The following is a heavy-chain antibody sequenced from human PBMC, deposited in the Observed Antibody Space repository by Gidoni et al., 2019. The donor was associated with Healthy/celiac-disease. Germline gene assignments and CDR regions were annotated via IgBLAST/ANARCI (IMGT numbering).Heavy chain of an antibody. D-gene: IGHD3-9*01. CDR2: ISSSGSTI. CDR1: GCTCSSYE. V-gene: IGHV3-48*03. Sequence: EVQLVESGGGLVQPGGSLRLSGAASGCTCSSYEMNWVRQAPGKGLEWVSYISSSGSTIYYADSVKCRFTISRDNAKNSLYLQMNSLRAEDTAVYYCASRTYFDSLDYWGQGTLVTVSS. CDR3: ASRTYFDSLDY. J-gene: IGHJ4*02.